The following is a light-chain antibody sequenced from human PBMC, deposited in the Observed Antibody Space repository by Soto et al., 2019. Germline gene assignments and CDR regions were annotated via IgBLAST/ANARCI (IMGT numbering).Light chain of an antibody. J-gene: IGLJ2*01. Sequence: QSVLTQPASVSGSPGQSITISCTGTSSDVGGYNYVSWYQQHPGKAPKLMIYEVSNRPSGVSNRFSGSKSGNTASLTISGLQAEDEADYYRGSYTSSSTRVFGGGTKLTVL. CDR2: EVS. CDR1: SSDVGGYNY. CDR3: GSYTSSSTRV. V-gene: IGLV2-14*01.